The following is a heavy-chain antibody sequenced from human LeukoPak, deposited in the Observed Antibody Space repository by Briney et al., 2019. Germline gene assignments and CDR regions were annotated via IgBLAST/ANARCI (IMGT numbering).Heavy chain of an antibody. CDR1: GGSISSSY. Sequence: SDTLSLTCILSGGSISSSYWSWIRQAPGKALEWIGYIYYSGSTNYNPPLKSRVTTSVDTSKNQFSLKLSSVTAADTAVYYCARGLGISKDYFDYWGQGTLVTVSS. J-gene: IGHJ4*02. CDR3: ARGLGISKDYFDY. V-gene: IGHV4-59*07. CDR2: IYYSGST. D-gene: IGHD3/OR15-3a*01.